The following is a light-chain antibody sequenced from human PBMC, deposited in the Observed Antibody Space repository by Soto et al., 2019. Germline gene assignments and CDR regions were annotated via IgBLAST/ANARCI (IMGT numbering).Light chain of an antibody. V-gene: IGKV3-15*01. J-gene: IGKJ4*01. CDR2: GAS. CDR1: QSVSSN. Sequence: EIVMTQSPATLSVSPGERATLSCRASQSVSSNLAWYQQKPGQAPRLLIYGASTRATGIPARFSGSGSGTEFTLTISSLQPEDFATYYCQQLHSYPLTFGGGTKVDIK. CDR3: QQLHSYPLT.